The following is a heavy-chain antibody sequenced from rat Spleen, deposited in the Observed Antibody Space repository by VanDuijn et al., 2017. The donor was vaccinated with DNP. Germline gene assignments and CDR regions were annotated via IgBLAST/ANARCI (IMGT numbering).Heavy chain of an antibody. CDR1: GFNFNDYW. Sequence: EVKLVESGGGLVQPGRSLKLSCVASGFNFNDYWMGWVRQAPGKGLEWIGEINKDSSKISYSPSLRDKFTISRDNAQNTLYLQISKLGSEDTAIYYCAREIPPVDYWGQGVMVTVSS. V-gene: IGHV4-2*01. D-gene: IGHD1-4*01. CDR2: INKDSSKI. J-gene: IGHJ2*01. CDR3: AREIPPVDY.